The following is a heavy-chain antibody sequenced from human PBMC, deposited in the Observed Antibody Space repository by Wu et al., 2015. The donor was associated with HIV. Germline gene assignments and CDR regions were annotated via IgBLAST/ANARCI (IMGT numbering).Heavy chain of an antibody. CDR2: IIPIFGTA. J-gene: IGHJ6*02. Sequence: QVQLVQSGAEVKKPGSSVKVSCKASGGTFSSYAISWVRQAPGQGLEWMGGIIPIFGTANYAQKFQGRVTITTDESTSTAYMELSSLRSEDTAVYYCARGYYYGSGPYYYYGMDVWGQGTTVTVSS. CDR3: ARGYYYGSGPYYYYGMDV. CDR1: GGTFSSYA. V-gene: IGHV1-69*05. D-gene: IGHD3-10*01.